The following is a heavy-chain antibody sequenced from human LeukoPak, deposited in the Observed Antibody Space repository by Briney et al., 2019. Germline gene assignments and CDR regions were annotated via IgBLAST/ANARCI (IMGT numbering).Heavy chain of an antibody. J-gene: IGHJ4*02. CDR1: GLTFSSYA. Sequence: VGCLRLSCAASGLTFSSYAMSWVPQAPREGLEWVSAISGSGGSTYYADSVKGRFTISRDNSKNTLYLQMNSLRAEDTAVYYCAKVPKVVVLITDYFDYWGQGTLVTVSS. CDR2: ISGSGGST. CDR3: AKVPKVVVLITDYFDY. V-gene: IGHV3-23*01. D-gene: IGHD3-22*01.